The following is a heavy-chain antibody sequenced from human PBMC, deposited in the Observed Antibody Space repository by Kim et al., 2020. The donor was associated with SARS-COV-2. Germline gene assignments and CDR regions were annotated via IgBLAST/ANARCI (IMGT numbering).Heavy chain of an antibody. D-gene: IGHD5-12*01. CDR2: IYYSGST. J-gene: IGHJ4*01. V-gene: IGHV4-39*01. Sequence: SETLSLTCTVSGGSISSSSYYWGWIRQPPWKGLEWIGSIYYSGSTYYNPSLKSRVTISVDTSKNQFSLKLSSVTAADTAVYYCARQLRAGVIVARAYYF. CDR3: ARQLRAGVIVARAYYF. CDR1: GGSISSSSYY.